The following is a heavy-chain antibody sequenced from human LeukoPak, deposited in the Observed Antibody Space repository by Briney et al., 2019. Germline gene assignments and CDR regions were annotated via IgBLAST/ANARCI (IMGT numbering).Heavy chain of an antibody. J-gene: IGHJ4*02. CDR2: IKQDGSEK. Sequence: AGGSLRLSCAASGFAFSSYWTSWVRQAPGKGLEWVANIKQDGSEKYYVDSVKGRFTISRDNAKNSLYLQMNSLRAEDTAVYYCARAASRIWGQGTLVTVSS. D-gene: IGHD2/OR15-2a*01. CDR1: GFAFSSYW. V-gene: IGHV3-7*01. CDR3: ARAASRI.